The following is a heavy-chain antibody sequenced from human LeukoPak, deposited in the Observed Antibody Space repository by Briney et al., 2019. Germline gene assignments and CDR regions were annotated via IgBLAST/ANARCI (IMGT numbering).Heavy chain of an antibody. CDR3: TKVYRRIAAAGSEIDY. V-gene: IGHV1-2*02. CDR2: INPNSGGA. Sequence: ALGKVCCKAAGYTFTGYYMNRVRQAPGQGREWMGWINPNSGGANYAQKFKGRVTMTRDTSISTANLWLSRLRSEDTAIYDCTKVYRRIAAAGSEIDYWGQGTLVTVSS. J-gene: IGHJ4*02. CDR1: GYTFTGYY. D-gene: IGHD6-13*01.